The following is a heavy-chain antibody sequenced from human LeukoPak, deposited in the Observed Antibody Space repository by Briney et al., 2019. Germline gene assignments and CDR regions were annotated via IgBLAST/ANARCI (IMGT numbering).Heavy chain of an antibody. CDR3: ASRQYGSGSYGFRREY. D-gene: IGHD3-10*01. J-gene: IGHJ4*02. CDR1: GGSFSGYY. CDR2: INHSGST. V-gene: IGHV4-34*01. Sequence: SETLSLTCAAYGGSFSGYYWSWIRQPPGKGLEWIGEINHSGSTNYNPSLKSRVTISVDTSKNRFSLKLSSVTAADTAVYYCASRQYGSGSYGFRREYWGQGTLVTVSS.